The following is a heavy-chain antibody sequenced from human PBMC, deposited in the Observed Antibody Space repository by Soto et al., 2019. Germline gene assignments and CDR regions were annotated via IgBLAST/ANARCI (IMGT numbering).Heavy chain of an antibody. CDR1: GFTFSSYS. J-gene: IGHJ4*02. Sequence: EVQLVESGGGLVKPGGSLRLSCAAYGFTFSSYSMNWVRQAPGKGLEWVSSISSSSSYIDYADSVKGRFTISGDNAKNLLYQQMNSLRAEDADVYYCARENQWPHSDYWGQGTLVTVSS. CDR2: ISSSSSYI. V-gene: IGHV3-21*01. CDR3: ARENQWPHSDY. D-gene: IGHD6-19*01.